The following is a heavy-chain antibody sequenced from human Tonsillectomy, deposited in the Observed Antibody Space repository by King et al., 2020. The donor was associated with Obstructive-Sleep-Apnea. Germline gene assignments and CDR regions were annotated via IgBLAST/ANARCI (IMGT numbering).Heavy chain of an antibody. CDR1: GFTFSSYA. CDR3: ANPLGSSWYADY. CDR2: IGGSGGSK. V-gene: IGHV3-23*04. Sequence: VQLVESGGGLVQPGGSLRLSCAASGFTFSSYAMSWIRQAPGKGLEWVSAIGGSGGSKYYSDSVKGRFTISRTNPKNTLYLQMNSLRAEDTAVYYCANPLGSSWYADYWGQGTLVTVSS. J-gene: IGHJ4*02. D-gene: IGHD6-13*01.